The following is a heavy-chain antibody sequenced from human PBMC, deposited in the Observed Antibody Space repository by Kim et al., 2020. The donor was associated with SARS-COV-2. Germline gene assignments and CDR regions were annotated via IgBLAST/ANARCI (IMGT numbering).Heavy chain of an antibody. D-gene: IGHD6-13*01. Sequence: GGSLRLSCAASGFTFSSYGMHWVRQAPGKGLEWVAVIWYDGSNKYYADSVKGRFTISRDNSKNTLYLQMNSLRAEDTAVYYCARDRKVRIAAAGTIDYWGQGTLVTVSS. CDR2: IWYDGSNK. CDR1: GFTFSSYG. J-gene: IGHJ4*02. CDR3: ARDRKVRIAAAGTIDY. V-gene: IGHV3-33*01.